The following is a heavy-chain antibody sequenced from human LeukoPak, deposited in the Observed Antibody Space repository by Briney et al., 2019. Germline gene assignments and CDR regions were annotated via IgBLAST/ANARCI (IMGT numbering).Heavy chain of an antibody. D-gene: IGHD3-22*01. CDR2: ISYSGNT. CDR3: ARDWPYYYDGRAYYNAFDI. CDR1: GVSISSVGYY. V-gene: IGHV4-31*03. Sequence: KPSETLSLTCTVSGVSISSVGYYWSWIRQYPGKGLEWIGYISYSGNTYYNPSLKSRVSISVDTSKTQFSLNLSSVTAADTALYYCARDWPYYYDGRAYYNAFDIWGQGTMVTVSS. J-gene: IGHJ3*02.